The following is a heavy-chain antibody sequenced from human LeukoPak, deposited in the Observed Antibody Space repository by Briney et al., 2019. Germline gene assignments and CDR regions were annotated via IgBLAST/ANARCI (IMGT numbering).Heavy chain of an antibody. V-gene: IGHV3-30*18. CDR1: GFTFSSYD. CDR2: ISYDGNDK. Sequence: GGSLRLSCAASGFTFSSYDMHWVRQAPGKGLEWVAVISYDGNDKHYADSVKGRFTISRDNSKNTLYLQMNSLRIEDTAVYYCAKDQYDYVRGEFDYWGQGTLVTVSS. J-gene: IGHJ4*02. CDR3: AKDQYDYVRGEFDY. D-gene: IGHD3-16*01.